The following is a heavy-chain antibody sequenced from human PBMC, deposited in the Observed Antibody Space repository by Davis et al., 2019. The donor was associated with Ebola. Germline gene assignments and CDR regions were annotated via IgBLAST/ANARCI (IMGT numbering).Heavy chain of an antibody. J-gene: IGHJ6*02. CDR1: GFTFRSYY. Sequence: PGGSLRLSCAASGFTFRSYYMHWVRQVSGKGLVWVLGIDPDGSRVSYADSVKGRFTISRDSSKNTVYLQMNNLRAEDTAVYYCARGDFYYGVDVWGQGTTVTVSS. V-gene: IGHV3-74*01. CDR2: IDPDGSRV. CDR3: ARGDFYYGVDV.